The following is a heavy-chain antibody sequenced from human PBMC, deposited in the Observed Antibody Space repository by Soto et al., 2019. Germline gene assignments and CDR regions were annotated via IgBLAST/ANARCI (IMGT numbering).Heavy chain of an antibody. CDR2: ISGSGGST. J-gene: IGHJ3*02. Sequence: GGSLRLSCAASGFTFSSYAMSWVRQAPGKGLEWVSAISGSGGSTYYADSVKGRFTISRDNSKNTLYLQMNSLRAEDTAVYYCAKEDIVVVPAAPPTFDIWGQGTMVTVSS. CDR3: AKEDIVVVPAAPPTFDI. CDR1: GFTFSSYA. D-gene: IGHD2-2*01. V-gene: IGHV3-23*01.